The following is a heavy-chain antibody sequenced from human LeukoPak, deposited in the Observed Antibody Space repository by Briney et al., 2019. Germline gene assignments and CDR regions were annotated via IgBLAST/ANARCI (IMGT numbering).Heavy chain of an antibody. J-gene: IGHJ6*04. CDR3: ARELHCSSTSCPLDV. Sequence: ASVKVSCKASGYTFTSYGISWVRQAPGQGLEWMGWISGYNGNTNYAQKVQGRVTITADESTSTAYMELSSLRSEDTAVYYCARELHCSSTSCPLDVWGKGTTVTISS. CDR2: ISGYNGNT. D-gene: IGHD2-2*01. V-gene: IGHV1-18*01. CDR1: GYTFTSYG.